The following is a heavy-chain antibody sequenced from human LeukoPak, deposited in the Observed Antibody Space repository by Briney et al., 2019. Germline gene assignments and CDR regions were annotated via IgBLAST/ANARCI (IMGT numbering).Heavy chain of an antibody. D-gene: IGHD6-13*01. J-gene: IGHJ6*02. V-gene: IGHV3-53*01. CDR3: ARDLEVRGVAAAGRPYYYYYALDV. Sequence: GGSLRLSCAASGFTVSSNYMSWVRQAPGKGLEWVSVIYRAGRTYYADSVKGRFITSRDNSKNTLYLQMNSLRAEDTAVYYCARDLEVRGVAAAGRPYYYYYALDVWGQGTTVTVSS. CDR1: GFTVSSNY. CDR2: IYRAGRT.